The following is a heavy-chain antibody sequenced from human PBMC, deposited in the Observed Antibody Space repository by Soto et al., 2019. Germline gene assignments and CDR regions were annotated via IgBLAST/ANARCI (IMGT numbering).Heavy chain of an antibody. CDR1: GSTFTSYD. V-gene: IGHV1-8*01. J-gene: IGHJ6*02. D-gene: IGHD1-26*01. CDR3: ASQWELSGYYYGRDV. Sequence: ASLEDSCKXSGSTFTSYDSHRARQATGQGLEWMGWMSPNSGNTGYTQTFNGRVPLTRATSTSTAYTELSSLRPEDTAAYDCASQWELSGYYYGRDVLGQGATVTVSS. CDR2: MSPNSGNT.